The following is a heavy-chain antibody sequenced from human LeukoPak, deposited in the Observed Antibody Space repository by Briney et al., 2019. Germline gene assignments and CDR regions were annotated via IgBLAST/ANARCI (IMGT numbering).Heavy chain of an antibody. Sequence: GASVKVSCKASGYTFTGYYMHWVRQAPGQGLEWMGRINPNSGGTNYAQKFQGRVTMTRDTSTSTAYMELSRLRSDDTAVYYCARDAGTYYDFWSGYYAGYWGQGTLVTVSS. CDR3: ARDAGTYYDFWSGYYAGY. CDR1: GYTFTGYY. CDR2: INPNSGGT. V-gene: IGHV1-2*06. D-gene: IGHD3-3*01. J-gene: IGHJ4*02.